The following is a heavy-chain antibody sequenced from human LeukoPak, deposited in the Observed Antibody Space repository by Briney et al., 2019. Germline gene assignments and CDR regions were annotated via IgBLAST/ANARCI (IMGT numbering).Heavy chain of an antibody. Sequence: ASVKVSCKASGYTFTSYYMHWVRQAPGQGLEWMGIINPSGGSTSYAQKFQGRVTMTRDTSTSTVYMELSSLRSEDTAVYYCARASPPNYYDSSGGNTFDYWGQGTLVTVSS. J-gene: IGHJ4*02. CDR1: GYTFTSYY. D-gene: IGHD3-22*01. CDR3: ARASPPNYYDSSGGNTFDY. CDR2: INPSGGST. V-gene: IGHV1-46*01.